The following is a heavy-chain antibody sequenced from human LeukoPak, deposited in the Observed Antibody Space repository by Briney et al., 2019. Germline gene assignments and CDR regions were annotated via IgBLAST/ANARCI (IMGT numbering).Heavy chain of an antibody. J-gene: IGHJ3*02. CDR2: IYYSGST. Sequence: PSETLSLTCTVSGGSISSSSYYWGWIRQPPGKGLEWIGSIYYSGSTYYNPSLKSRATISVDTSKNQFSLKLSSVTAADTAVYYCARDSNWGRAFDIWGQGTMVTVSS. D-gene: IGHD7-27*01. CDR3: ARDSNWGRAFDI. CDR1: GGSISSSSYY. V-gene: IGHV4-39*07.